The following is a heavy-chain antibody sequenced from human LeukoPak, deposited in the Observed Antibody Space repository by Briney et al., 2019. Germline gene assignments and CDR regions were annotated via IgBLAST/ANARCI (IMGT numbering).Heavy chain of an antibody. CDR2: INHSGST. CDR1: GGSLSGYY. J-gene: IGHJ4*02. V-gene: IGHV4-34*01. D-gene: IGHD2-21*02. CDR3: ARRLSGGDCYSTFSY. Sequence: PSETLSLTCAVYGGSLSGYYWSWIRQPPGKGLEWIGEINHSGSTNYNPSLKSRVTISVDTSKNPFSLKLSSVTAADTAVYYCARRLSGGDCYSTFSYWGQGTLVTVSS.